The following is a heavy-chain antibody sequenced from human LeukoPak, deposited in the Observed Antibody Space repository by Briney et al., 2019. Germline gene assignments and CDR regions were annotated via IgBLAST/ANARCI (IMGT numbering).Heavy chain of an antibody. D-gene: IGHD6-19*01. V-gene: IGHV3-53*04. CDR1: GFTVSSYH. Sequence: PGGSLRLSCAASGFTVSSYHMSWVRQAPGKGLEWVSVIYSGGSTYYADSVKGRFTISRHNSKNTLYLQMNSLRAEDTAVYYCARVPEWLNFDYWGRGTLVTVSS. CDR2: IYSGGST. CDR3: ARVPEWLNFDY. J-gene: IGHJ4*02.